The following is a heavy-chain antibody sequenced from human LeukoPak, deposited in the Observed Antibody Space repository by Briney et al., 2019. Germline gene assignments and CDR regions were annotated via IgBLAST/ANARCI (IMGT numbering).Heavy chain of an antibody. Sequence: SKTLSLTCTVSGGSISNYYWSWLRQPPGKGLEWIGYIYYSGSTSFNPSLKSRVTISVDTSKNQFSLKLTSVSAADTAVYYCARSPYGSGSYGFDYWGQGTLVTVSS. CDR3: ARSPYGSGSYGFDY. V-gene: IGHV4-59*12. J-gene: IGHJ4*02. CDR2: IYYSGST. CDR1: GGSISNYY. D-gene: IGHD3-10*01.